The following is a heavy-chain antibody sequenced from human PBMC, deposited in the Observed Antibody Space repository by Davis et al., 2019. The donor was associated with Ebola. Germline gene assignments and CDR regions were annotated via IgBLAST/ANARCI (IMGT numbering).Heavy chain of an antibody. V-gene: IGHV3-30*04. D-gene: IGHD3-3*01. CDR3: ARAVFHEVLDY. Sequence: GESLKISCAASGFTFRNYAMHWVRQAPGKGMEWVAVVSHSEREKFYADSVKGRFTISRDNSENTLYLQMNSLTADDTAVYYCARAVFHEVLDYWGQGTPVTVSS. CDR2: VSHSEREK. J-gene: IGHJ4*02. CDR1: GFTFRNYA.